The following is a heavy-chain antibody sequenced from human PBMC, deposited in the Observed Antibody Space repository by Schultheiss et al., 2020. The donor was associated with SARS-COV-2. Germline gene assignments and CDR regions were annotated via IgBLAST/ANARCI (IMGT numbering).Heavy chain of an antibody. CDR2: IYYSGST. CDR3: ARVHYYVGDWFDP. D-gene: IGHD3-22*01. J-gene: IGHJ5*02. V-gene: IGHV4-59*01. CDR1: GGSISSYY. Sequence: GSLRLSCTVSGGSISSYYWSWIRQPPGKGLEWIGYIYYSGSTNYNPSLKSRVTISVDTSKNQFSLKLSSVTAADTAVYYCARVHYYVGDWFDPWSQGTLVTVSS.